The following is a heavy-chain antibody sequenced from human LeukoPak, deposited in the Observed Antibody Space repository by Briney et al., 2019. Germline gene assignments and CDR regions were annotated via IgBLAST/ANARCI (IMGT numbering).Heavy chain of an antibody. J-gene: IGHJ4*02. CDR2: INHSGST. D-gene: IGHD1-1*01. Sequence: SETLSLTCAVYGGSFSGYYWSWIRQPPGKGLERIGEINHSGSTNYNPSLKTRVTISIDTSNNQFSLKLSSVAAADTAVYYCARGRGVKYNSDRIYSFDYWGQGTLVTVSS. CDR1: GGSFSGYY. CDR3: ARGRGVKYNSDRIYSFDY. V-gene: IGHV4-34*01.